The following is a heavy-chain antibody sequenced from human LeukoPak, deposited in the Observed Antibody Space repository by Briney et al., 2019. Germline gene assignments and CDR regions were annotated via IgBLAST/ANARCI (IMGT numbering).Heavy chain of an antibody. CDR1: GGSISSYY. CDR3: ARQGKYYDILTGYYDYYYYMDV. D-gene: IGHD3-9*01. Sequence: SETLSLTCTVSGGSISSYYWSWIRQPPGKGLEWIGEINHSGSTNYNPSLKSRVTISVDTSKNQFSLKLSSVTAADTAVYYCARQGKYYDILTGYYDYYYYMDVWGKGTTVTISS. V-gene: IGHV4-34*01. J-gene: IGHJ6*03. CDR2: INHSGST.